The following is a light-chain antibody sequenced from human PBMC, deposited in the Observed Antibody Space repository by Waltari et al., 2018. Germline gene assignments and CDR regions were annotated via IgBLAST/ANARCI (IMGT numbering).Light chain of an antibody. J-gene: IGLJ1*01. V-gene: IGLV2-14*03. Sequence: QSALTPPASVSGSPGQSSTTSCPGTRRALGGSHLTSWYQQHPGKAPKVVIFDVSYRPSGVSNRFSASKSGNTASLTISGLQAEDEADYYCTSYTSSHGLVFGTGTKVTVL. CDR1: RRALGGSHL. CDR2: DVS. CDR3: TSYTSSHGLV.